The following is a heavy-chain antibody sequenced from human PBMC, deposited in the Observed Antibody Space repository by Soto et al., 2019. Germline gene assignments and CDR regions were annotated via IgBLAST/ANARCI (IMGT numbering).Heavy chain of an antibody. CDR1: GYTFTSYG. Sequence: ASVKVSCKASGYTFTSYGISWVRQAPGQGLEWMGWISAYNGNTNYAQKLQGRVTMTTDTSTSTAYMELRSLRSDDTAVYYCARDFREYCSSTSCYFDYWGQGTLVTVSS. V-gene: IGHV1-18*01. D-gene: IGHD2-2*01. CDR3: ARDFREYCSSTSCYFDY. J-gene: IGHJ4*02. CDR2: ISAYNGNT.